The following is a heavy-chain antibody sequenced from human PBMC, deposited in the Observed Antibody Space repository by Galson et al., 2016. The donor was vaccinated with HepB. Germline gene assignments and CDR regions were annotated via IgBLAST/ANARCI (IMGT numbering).Heavy chain of an antibody. J-gene: IGHJ4*02. V-gene: IGHV4-61*01. CDR2: VYHSGTT. D-gene: IGHD4-17*01. CDR1: GGSVNSGSHY. Sequence: ETLSLTCTVSGGSVNSGSHYWSWIRQPPGKTLEWIGYVYHSGTTNYNPSLKSRITVSVDTSKNQFSLTLTSVTAADTAVYFCARIKRPASGDYAFDSWGQGTLVTVSS. CDR3: ARIKRPASGDYAFDS.